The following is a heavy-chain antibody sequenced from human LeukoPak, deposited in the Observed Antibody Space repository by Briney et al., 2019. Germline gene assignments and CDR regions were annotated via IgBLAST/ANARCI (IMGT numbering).Heavy chain of an antibody. Sequence: PSETLSLTCTVSGGSISSYYWSWIRQPPGKGLEWIGYIYYSGSTNYNPSLKSRVTISVDASKNQFSLKLSSVTAADTAVYYCARASYYYDSSGYSVIYFDYWGQGTLVTVSS. D-gene: IGHD3-22*01. J-gene: IGHJ4*02. CDR1: GGSISSYY. V-gene: IGHV4-59*01. CDR3: ARASYYYDSSGYSVIYFDY. CDR2: IYYSGST.